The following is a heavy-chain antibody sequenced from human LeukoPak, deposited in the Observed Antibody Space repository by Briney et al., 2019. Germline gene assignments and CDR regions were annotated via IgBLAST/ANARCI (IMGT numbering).Heavy chain of an antibody. CDR3: ARADSSGWYTLKY. Sequence: GRSLRLSCAASGFTFRRYEMNWVRQAPGKGLEYVSYISSSGSTMDYADSVKGRFTISRDNAKNSLYLQMNSLRAEDTAVYYCARADSSGWYTLKYWGQGTLVTVSS. J-gene: IGHJ4*02. V-gene: IGHV3-48*03. CDR2: ISSSGSTM. D-gene: IGHD6-19*01. CDR1: GFTFRRYE.